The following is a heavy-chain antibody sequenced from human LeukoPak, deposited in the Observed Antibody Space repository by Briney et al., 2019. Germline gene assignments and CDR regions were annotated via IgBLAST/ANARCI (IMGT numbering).Heavy chain of an antibody. Sequence: GESLRLSCAASGFTFSSYDMHWVRQAPGKGLEWVAFIQYDGSNKYYADSVKGRFTISRDNAKNTLYLQMYSLRAEDTAVYYCARGGSGSYYPYWGQGTLVTVSS. D-gene: IGHD3-10*01. CDR3: ARGGSGSYYPY. V-gene: IGHV3-30*02. J-gene: IGHJ4*02. CDR1: GFTFSSYD. CDR2: IQYDGSNK.